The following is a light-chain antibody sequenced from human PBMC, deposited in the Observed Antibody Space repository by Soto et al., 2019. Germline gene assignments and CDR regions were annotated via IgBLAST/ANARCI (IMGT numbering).Light chain of an antibody. J-gene: IGLJ1*01. CDR3: VSSTTCASDV. Sequence: QSVLTQPASVSGSPGQSITISCTGTSSDVGNYIFVSWYRQHPGKAPKLMIYDINNRPSGVSNRFSGSKSGNTASLTLSGLQAEDEADYYCVSSTTCASDVVGTGTKLTVL. V-gene: IGLV2-14*01. CDR2: DIN. CDR1: SSDVGNYIF.